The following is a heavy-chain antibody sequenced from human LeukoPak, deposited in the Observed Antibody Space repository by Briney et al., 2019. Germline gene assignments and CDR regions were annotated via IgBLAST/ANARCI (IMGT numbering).Heavy chain of an antibody. D-gene: IGHD2-8*01. CDR2: ISSNGGST. CDR1: EFTLSSYA. CDR3: ARVPRRYCTNGVCHPYFDY. V-gene: IGHV3-64*01. Sequence: GGSLRLSCAASEFTLSSYAMHWVRQAPGKGLEYVSAISSNGGSTYYANSVKGRFTISRDNSKNTLYLQMGSLRAEDMAVYYCARVPRRYCTNGVCHPYFDYWGQGTLVTVSS. J-gene: IGHJ4*02.